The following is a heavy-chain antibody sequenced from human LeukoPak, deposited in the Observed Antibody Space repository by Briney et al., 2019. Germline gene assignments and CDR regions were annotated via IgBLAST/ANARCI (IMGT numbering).Heavy chain of an antibody. CDR2: INHSGST. Sequence: SETLSLTCAVYGESLSGYYWSWIRQPPGKGLEWIGEINHSGSTNYNPSLKSRVTISVDTSKNQFSLKLSSVTAADTAVYYCARGAVPAAILAYFDYWGQGTLVTVSS. CDR3: ARGAVPAAILAYFDY. J-gene: IGHJ4*02. V-gene: IGHV4-34*01. CDR1: GESLSGYY. D-gene: IGHD2-2*01.